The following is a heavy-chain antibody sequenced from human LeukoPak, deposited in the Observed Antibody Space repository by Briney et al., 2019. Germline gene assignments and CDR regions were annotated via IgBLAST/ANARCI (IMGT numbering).Heavy chain of an antibody. CDR2: ISYDGSNK. D-gene: IGHD3-10*01. CDR3: ARDMVRGVMGGTFDY. J-gene: IGHJ4*02. CDR1: GFTFSSYA. Sequence: GRFLRLSCAASGFTFSSYAMHWIRQAPGKGLEWVAVISYDGSNKYYADSVKGRFTISRDNSKNTLYLQMNSLRAEDTAVYYCARDMVRGVMGGTFDYWGQGTLVTVSS. V-gene: IGHV3-30*04.